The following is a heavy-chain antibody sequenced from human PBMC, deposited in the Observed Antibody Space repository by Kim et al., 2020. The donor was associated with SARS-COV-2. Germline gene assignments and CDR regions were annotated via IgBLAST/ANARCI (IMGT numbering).Heavy chain of an antibody. V-gene: IGHV4-59*08. CDR3: ARLPDINGWPFDY. CDR1: GASIGTDY. CDR2: IFYTGKT. Sequence: SETLSLTCTISGASIGTDYWTWIRQSPGRGLEWIGYIFYTGKTSYNPSLRSRVSLSLDTSRNQFSLRLNSVTAADTAVYFCARLPDINGWPFDYRAQGTLVTVSS. D-gene: IGHD6-19*01. J-gene: IGHJ4*02.